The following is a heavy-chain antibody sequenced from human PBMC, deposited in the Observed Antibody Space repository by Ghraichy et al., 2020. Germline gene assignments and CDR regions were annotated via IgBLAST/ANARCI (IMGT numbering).Heavy chain of an antibody. J-gene: IGHJ4*02. Sequence: LSLTCAASGFTFSSYAMSWVRQAPGKGLEWVSAISGSGGSTYYADSVKGRFTISRDNSKNTLYLQMNSLRAEDTAVYYCARPTVAYDSSGYPPDYWGQGTLVTVSS. CDR3: ARPTVAYDSSGYPPDY. CDR2: ISGSGGST. CDR1: GFTFSSYA. D-gene: IGHD3-22*01. V-gene: IGHV3-23*01.